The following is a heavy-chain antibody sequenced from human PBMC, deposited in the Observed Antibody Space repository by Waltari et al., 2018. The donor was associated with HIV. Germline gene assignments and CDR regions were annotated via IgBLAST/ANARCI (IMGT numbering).Heavy chain of an antibody. CDR1: GGSFSGFS. V-gene: IGHV4-34*01. CDR2: ISHGGRT. D-gene: IGHD2-2*02. CDR3: ARFCWGYRWLCEAFDI. Sequence: QVQLQQWGAGLLKPSETLSLTCAVYGGSFSGFSWNWIRQSPGRGLEWIGEISHGGRTNYNPSLKNRVTISEDTSKNQFSLKLTSVTAADTAVYYCARFCWGYRWLCEAFDIWGQGTMVAVSS. J-gene: IGHJ3*02.